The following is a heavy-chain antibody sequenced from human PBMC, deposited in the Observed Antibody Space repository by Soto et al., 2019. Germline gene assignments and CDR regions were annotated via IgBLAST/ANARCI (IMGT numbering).Heavy chain of an antibody. Sequence: ASVKVSCKASGYTFTSYGISWVRQAPGQGLEWMGWISAYNGNTNYAQKLQGRVTMTTDTSTSTAYMELRSLRSDDTAVYYCARVVRYCSSTSCRVGAFDIWGQGTMVTVSS. D-gene: IGHD2-2*01. J-gene: IGHJ3*02. CDR2: ISAYNGNT. CDR3: ARVVRYCSSTSCRVGAFDI. CDR1: GYTFTSYG. V-gene: IGHV1-18*01.